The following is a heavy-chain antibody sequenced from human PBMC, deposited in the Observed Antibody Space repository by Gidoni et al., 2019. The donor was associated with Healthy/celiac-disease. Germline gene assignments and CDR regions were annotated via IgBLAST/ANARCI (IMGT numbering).Heavy chain of an antibody. CDR3: ARVKIAASGIESRPSFDY. D-gene: IGHD6-13*01. J-gene: IGHJ4*02. Sequence: QVQLQQWGAGLLKPSETLSLTCAVYGGSFSGYYWIWIRQPPGKGLEWIGEINHSGSTNYNPSLNSRVTISVDTSKNQFSLKLSSVTAADTAVYYCARVKIAASGIESRPSFDYWGQGTLVTVSS. V-gene: IGHV4-34*01. CDR1: GGSFSGYY. CDR2: INHSGST.